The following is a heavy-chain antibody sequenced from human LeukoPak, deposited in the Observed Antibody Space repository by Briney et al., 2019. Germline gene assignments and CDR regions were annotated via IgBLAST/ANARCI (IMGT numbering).Heavy chain of an antibody. CDR3: ARDRGSSSRVPDY. J-gene: IGHJ4*02. CDR2: ISSSSSYI. V-gene: IGHV3-21*01. Sequence: TGGSLRLSCAASGFTFSSYSMNWVRQAPGKGLEWVSSISSSSSYIYYADSVKGRFTISRDNAKNSLYLQMNSLRAEDTAVYYCARDRGSSSRVPDYWGQGTLVTVSS. D-gene: IGHD6-6*01. CDR1: GFTFSSYS.